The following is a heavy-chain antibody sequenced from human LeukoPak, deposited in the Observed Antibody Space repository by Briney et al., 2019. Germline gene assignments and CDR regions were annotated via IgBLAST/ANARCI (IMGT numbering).Heavy chain of an antibody. V-gene: IGHV1-8*01. CDR1: GYTFTSYD. J-gene: IGHJ5*02. Sequence: GASVKVSCKASGYTFTSYDINWVRQATGQGLEWMGWMNLNSGNTGYAQKFHGRVTMTRNTSISTAYMELSSLRSEDTAVYYCARGPYCRSMSCPYWFDPWGQGTLVTVSS. D-gene: IGHD2-2*01. CDR3: ARGPYCRSMSCPYWFDP. CDR2: MNLNSGNT.